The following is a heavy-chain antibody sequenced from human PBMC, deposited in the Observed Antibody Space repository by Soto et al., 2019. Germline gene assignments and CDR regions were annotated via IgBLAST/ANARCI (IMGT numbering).Heavy chain of an antibody. J-gene: IGHJ4*02. V-gene: IGHV3-33*01. CDR3: ARGRAETTPYYYDSTGHYFDY. D-gene: IGHD3-22*01. CDR2: IWYDGNNK. CDR1: GFTLNDSG. Sequence: GGSLRLSCAASGFTLNDSGMHWVRQAPGKGLEWVAVIWYDGNNKYYADSVKGRVIISRDNSKNILYLMMHSLRADDTAVYYCARGRAETTPYYYDSTGHYFDYWGQGTLVTV.